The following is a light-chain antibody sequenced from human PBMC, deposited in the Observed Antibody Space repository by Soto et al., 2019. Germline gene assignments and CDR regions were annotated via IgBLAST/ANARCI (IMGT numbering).Light chain of an antibody. CDR3: SSCAGSKTLV. J-gene: IGLJ2*01. Sequence: QSALTQPPSASGSPGQSVTISCTGTSSDVGACNYVSWFQQHPGKAPKLMIYEVSKRPSGVPDRFSGSKSGSTASLTVSGLQAEDEADYYCSSCAGSKTLVFGGGTKLTVL. CDR2: EVS. CDR1: SSDVGACNY. V-gene: IGLV2-8*01.